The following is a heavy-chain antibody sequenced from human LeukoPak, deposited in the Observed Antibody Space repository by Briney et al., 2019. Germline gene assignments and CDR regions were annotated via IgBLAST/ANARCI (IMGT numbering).Heavy chain of an antibody. D-gene: IGHD3-10*01. CDR3: ARDRRMVRGVIKLPYYYYGMDV. CDR1: GFTFSSYW. J-gene: IGHJ6*02. Sequence: GGSLRLSCAASGFTFSSYWMGWVRQAPGKGLEWVANIKQDGSEKYYVDSVKGRFTISRDNAKNSLYLQMNSLRAEDTAVYYCARDRRMVRGVIKLPYYYYGMDVWGQGSTVTVSS. CDR2: IKQDGSEK. V-gene: IGHV3-7*03.